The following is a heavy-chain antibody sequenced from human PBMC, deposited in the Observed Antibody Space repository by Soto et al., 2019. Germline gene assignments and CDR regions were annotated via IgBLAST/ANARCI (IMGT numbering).Heavy chain of an antibody. CDR2: IWYDGSNK. Sequence: QVQLVESGGGVVQPGRSLRLSCAASGFTFSSYGMHWVRQAPGKGLEWVAVIWYDGSNKYYADSVKGRFTISRDNSKNTLYLQMNSLRAEDTAVYYCARDRGEVSAEQWPVDYWGQGTLGTVSS. CDR1: GFTFSSYG. D-gene: IGHD6-19*01. V-gene: IGHV3-33*01. CDR3: ARDRGEVSAEQWPVDY. J-gene: IGHJ4*02.